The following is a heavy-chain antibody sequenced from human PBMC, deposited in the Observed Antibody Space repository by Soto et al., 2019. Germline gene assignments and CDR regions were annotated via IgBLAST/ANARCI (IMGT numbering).Heavy chain of an antibody. CDR2: ISGSGGST. D-gene: IGHD3-22*01. Sequence: GGSLRLSCAASGFTFSSYAMSWVRQAPGKGLEWVSAISGSGGSTYYADSVKGRFTISRDNSKNTLSLQMNSLRAEDAAVYYCANVESSPVVVILYYFDYWGQGTLVTVSS. CDR1: GFTFSSYA. J-gene: IGHJ4*02. V-gene: IGHV3-23*01. CDR3: ANVESSPVVVILYYFDY.